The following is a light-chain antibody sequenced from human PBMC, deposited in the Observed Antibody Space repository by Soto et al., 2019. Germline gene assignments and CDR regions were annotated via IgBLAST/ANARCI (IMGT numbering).Light chain of an antibody. CDR3: QQYNYWPPRWT. CDR1: QSVSSN. J-gene: IGKJ1*01. V-gene: IGKV3-15*01. Sequence: EIVMTQSPATLSVSPGERATFSCRASQSVSSNVAWYQQKSGQAPRLLIYGASTRATGVPARFSGSGSGTEFTLTISGLHSEDVAVYYCQQYNYWPPRWTFGHGTKVHIK. CDR2: GAS.